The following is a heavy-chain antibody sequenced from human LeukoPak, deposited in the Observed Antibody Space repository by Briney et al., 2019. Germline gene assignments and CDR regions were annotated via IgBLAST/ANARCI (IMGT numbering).Heavy chain of an antibody. CDR3: ARVGRDLWSGYYTVSYYYGMDV. D-gene: IGHD3-3*01. CDR1: GGSISSYH. J-gene: IGHJ6*02. V-gene: IGHV4-59*01. Sequence: SETLSLTCTVSGGSISSYHWSWIRQPPGKGLEWIGYIYYSGSTNYNPSLKSRVTISVDTSKNQFSLKLSSVTAADMAVYYCARVGRDLWSGYYTVSYYYGMDVWGQGTTVTVSS. CDR2: IYYSGST.